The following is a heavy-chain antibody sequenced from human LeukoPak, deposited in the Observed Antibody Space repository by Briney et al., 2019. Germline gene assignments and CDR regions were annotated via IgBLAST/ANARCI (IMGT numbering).Heavy chain of an antibody. CDR2: IRYDGSNK. CDR3: AKSVEYYDSSGYPRLGYYYYYMDV. D-gene: IGHD3-22*01. V-gene: IGHV3-30*02. CDR1: GFTFSSYE. Sequence: PGGSLRLSCAASGFTFSSYEMNWVRQAPGKGLEWVAFIRYDGSNKYYADSVKGRFTISRDNSKNTLYLQMNSLRAEDTAVYYCAKSVEYYDSSGYPRLGYYYYYMDVWGKGTTVTISS. J-gene: IGHJ6*03.